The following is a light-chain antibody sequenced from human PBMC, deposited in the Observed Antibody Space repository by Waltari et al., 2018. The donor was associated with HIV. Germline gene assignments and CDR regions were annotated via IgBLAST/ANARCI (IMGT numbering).Light chain of an antibody. CDR2: DVS. Sequence: VLTQSPASLSVSPGARATLSCRASQSVDGHLAWYQQKLGQAPRLLIHDVSKRAADIPARFNGSGSGTDFSLTISNLEPEDLALYYCQRRRDWPPSYTFGLGTRLEMK. J-gene: IGKJ2*01. CDR3: QRRRDWPPSYT. CDR1: QSVDGH. V-gene: IGKV3-11*01.